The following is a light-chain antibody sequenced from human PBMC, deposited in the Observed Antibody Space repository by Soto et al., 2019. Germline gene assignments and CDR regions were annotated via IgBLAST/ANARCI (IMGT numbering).Light chain of an antibody. CDR1: QSVSSSY. CDR2: GAS. CDR3: QQYNNYPRT. Sequence: EIVLTQSPGTLSLAQGERATLSCRASQSVSSSYLAWYQQKPGQAPRLLIYGASSRATGIPDRFSGSGSGTDFTLTISSLQPDDFATYYCQQYNNYPRTSGQGTKVDIK. J-gene: IGKJ1*01. V-gene: IGKV3-20*01.